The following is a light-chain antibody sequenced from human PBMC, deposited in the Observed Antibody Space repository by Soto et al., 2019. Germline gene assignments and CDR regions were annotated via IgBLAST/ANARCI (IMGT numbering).Light chain of an antibody. Sequence: VLTQSPATLSLSPGERATLSCTTNEPFNSPYLAWYQQKPGQAPRLLIYGASNRATGIPDRFSGSGSRADFTLTISRLEPEDFAVYYCQHYGSPLTFGGGTKVEI. CDR1: EPFNSPY. V-gene: IGKV3-20*01. J-gene: IGKJ4*01. CDR3: QHYGSPLT. CDR2: GAS.